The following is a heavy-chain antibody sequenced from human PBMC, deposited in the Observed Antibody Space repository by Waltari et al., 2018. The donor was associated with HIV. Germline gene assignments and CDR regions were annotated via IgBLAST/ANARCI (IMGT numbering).Heavy chain of an antibody. CDR1: GFTFKIAW. J-gene: IGHJ4*02. CDR3: TRKAFSGSYYDS. Sequence: EVQLVESGGGLVKPGGSLRLSCVGSGFTFKIAWINWVRQAPGKGLGGVGRIESKRDGGTVDYGDPVGGRFSISRDDSQNTVFLQMNSLKTEDTAVYYCTRKAFSGSYYDSWGQGALVTVSS. CDR2: IESKRDGGTV. V-gene: IGHV3-15*04. D-gene: IGHD1-26*01.